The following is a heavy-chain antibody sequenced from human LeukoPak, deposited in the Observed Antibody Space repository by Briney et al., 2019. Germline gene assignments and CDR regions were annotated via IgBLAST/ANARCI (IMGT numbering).Heavy chain of an antibody. CDR3: ARAYSSSWSERFDY. CDR2: INAGNGNT. V-gene: IGHV1-3*01. Sequence: ASVTVSCKASGYTFTSYAMHWVRQAPGQRLEWMGWINAGNGNTKYSQKFQGRVTITRDTSASTAYMELSSLRSEDTAVYYCARAYSSSWSERFDYWGQGTLVTVSS. D-gene: IGHD6-13*01. J-gene: IGHJ4*02. CDR1: GYTFTSYA.